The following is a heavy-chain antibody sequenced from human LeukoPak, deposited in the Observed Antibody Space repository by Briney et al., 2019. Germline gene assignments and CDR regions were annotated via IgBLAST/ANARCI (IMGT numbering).Heavy chain of an antibody. J-gene: IGHJ6*02. Sequence: GGSLRLSCAASGFTFSSYWMHWVRQAPGEGLVWVSRINSDGSSTSYADSVKGRFTISRDNAKNSLYLQMNSLRAEDTAVYYRARDPGYSSGWYSGSLSDVWGQGTTVTVSS. V-gene: IGHV3-74*01. CDR3: ARDPGYSSGWYSGSLSDV. D-gene: IGHD6-19*01. CDR2: INSDGSST. CDR1: GFTFSSYW.